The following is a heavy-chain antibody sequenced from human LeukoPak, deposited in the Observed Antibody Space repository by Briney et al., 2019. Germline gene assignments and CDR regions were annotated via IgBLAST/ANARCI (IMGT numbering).Heavy chain of an antibody. D-gene: IGHD3-16*01. J-gene: IGHJ4*02. V-gene: IGHV3-33*01. Sequence: PGGSLRLSCAASGFTFSSYGMHWVRQAPGKGLEWVAVIWFDGNNKYYADSVKGRFSISRDNSKNTLYLQMNSLRAEDTAVYYCAGGNFVGGHYFDYWGQGTLVTVSS. CDR3: AGGNFVGGHYFDY. CDR1: GFTFSSYG. CDR2: IWFDGNNK.